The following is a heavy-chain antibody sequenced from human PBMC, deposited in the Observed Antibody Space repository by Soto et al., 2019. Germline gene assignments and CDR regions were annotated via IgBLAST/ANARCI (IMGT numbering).Heavy chain of an antibody. CDR3: ARASTLWFGGSDY. V-gene: IGHV3-21*01. CDR2: ISTSSSYI. CDR1: GFTFSSYL. Sequence: EVQLVESGGGLVKPGGSLRLSCAASGFTFSSYLMNWVRQAPGNGLEWVSSISTSSSYIYYADSVKGRLTISRDNAKNSLYLQMNSLRAADTSVYYCARASTLWFGGSDYWGHGILVTVSS. D-gene: IGHD3-10*01. J-gene: IGHJ4*01.